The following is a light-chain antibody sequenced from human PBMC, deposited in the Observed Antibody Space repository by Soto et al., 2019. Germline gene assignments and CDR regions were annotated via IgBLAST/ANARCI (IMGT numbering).Light chain of an antibody. J-gene: IGKJ2*03. V-gene: IGKV2-28*01. CDR1: RSLAERNGDNY. CDR2: VGS. Sequence: DIVMTWAPLSLPVTPGEPASICCKSSRSLAERNGDNYLYWYLQRPGQSQQLLIYVGSSRASGDTDRFSGSGSGTDFTLKISRVDAEDVGVYYCMQCQQMPYCFDQGIKMEIK. CDR3: MQCQQMPYC.